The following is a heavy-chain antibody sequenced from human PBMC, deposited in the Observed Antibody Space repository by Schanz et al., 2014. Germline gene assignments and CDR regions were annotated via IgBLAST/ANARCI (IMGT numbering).Heavy chain of an antibody. CDR2: FSGSGGRT. CDR1: GFTFSSHA. Sequence: VQLVESGGGVVQRGGSLRLSCAASGFTFSSHAMSWVRQAPGKGLEWVSAFSGSGGRTYYADSVKGRFTISRDNSKNTLYLQVNSLRAEDTAVYYCAKGEYSSSWHFDYWGQGTLVTVSS. CDR3: AKGEYSSSWHFDY. J-gene: IGHJ4*02. V-gene: IGHV3-23*04. D-gene: IGHD6-13*01.